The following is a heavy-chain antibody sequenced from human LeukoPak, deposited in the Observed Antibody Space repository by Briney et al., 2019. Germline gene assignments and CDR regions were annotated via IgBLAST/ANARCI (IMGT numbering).Heavy chain of an antibody. D-gene: IGHD2-8*01. CDR2: INQDGSQK. CDR1: GSTFSTYW. CDR3: ARLKDDVTKLDY. J-gene: IGHJ4*02. Sequence: GGSLRLSCAASGSTFSTYWMSWVRQAPGKGLEWVASINQDGSQKRYVDSVQGRFTISRDNTKNSLLLQMNSLRAEDTAVYYCARLKDDVTKLDYWGQGTLVTVSS. V-gene: IGHV3-7*01.